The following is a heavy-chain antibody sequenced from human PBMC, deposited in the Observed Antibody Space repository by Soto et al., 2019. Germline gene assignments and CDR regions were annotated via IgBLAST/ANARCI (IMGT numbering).Heavy chain of an antibody. J-gene: IGHJ5*02. V-gene: IGHV4-39*01. CDR1: GGSISSSSYY. Sequence: SETLSLTCTVSGGSISSSSYYRGWIRQPPGKGLEWIGSIYYSGSTYYNPSLKSRVTISVDTSKNQFSLKLSSVTAADTAVYYCARRGRIAVAGTIDYWFDPWGQGTLVTVSS. CDR3: ARRGRIAVAGTIDYWFDP. CDR2: IYYSGST. D-gene: IGHD6-19*01.